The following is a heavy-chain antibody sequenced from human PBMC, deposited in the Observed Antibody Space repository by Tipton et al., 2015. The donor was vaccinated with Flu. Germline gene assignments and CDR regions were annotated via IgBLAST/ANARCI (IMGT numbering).Heavy chain of an antibody. J-gene: IGHJ5*02. D-gene: IGHD3-3*01. CDR3: GHEVSEALDP. CDR2: IKSNANGGTT. Sequence: QLVQSGGGLVKPGESLRLSCVASGFYFPNAWMTWVRQAPGKGLEWVGRIKSNANGGTTEYATPVRGRFSISRDDSKNTLFLQMNSLKTEDTAVYYCGHEVSEALDPWGQGTLVTVSS. CDR1: GFYFPNAW. V-gene: IGHV3-15*01.